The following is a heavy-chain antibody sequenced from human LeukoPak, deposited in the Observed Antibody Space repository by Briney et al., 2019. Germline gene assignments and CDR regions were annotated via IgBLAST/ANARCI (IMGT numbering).Heavy chain of an antibody. Sequence: PSETLSLTCTVSGGPISSYYWSWIRQPPGKGLEWIGYIYYSGSTNYNPSLKSRVTISVDTSKNQFSLKLSSVTAADTAVYYCARAPRDYGSGSYLYYYFDYWGQGTLVTVSS. CDR1: GGPISSYY. CDR2: IYYSGST. V-gene: IGHV4-59*01. CDR3: ARAPRDYGSGSYLYYYFDY. J-gene: IGHJ4*02. D-gene: IGHD3-10*01.